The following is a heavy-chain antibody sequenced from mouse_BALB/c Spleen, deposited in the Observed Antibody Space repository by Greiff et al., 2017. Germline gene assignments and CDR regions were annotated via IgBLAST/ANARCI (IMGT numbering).Heavy chain of an antibody. J-gene: IGHJ3*01. V-gene: IGHV5-4*02. CDR3: ARRGRYESFAY. CDR1: GFTFSDYY. CDR2: ISDGGSYT. D-gene: IGHD2-14*01. Sequence: EVMLVESGGGLVKPGGSLKLSCAASGFTFSDYYMYWVRQTPEKRLEWVATISDGGSYTYYPDSVKGRFTISRDNAKNNLYLQMSSLKSEDTAMYYCARRGRYESFAYWGQGTLVTVSA.